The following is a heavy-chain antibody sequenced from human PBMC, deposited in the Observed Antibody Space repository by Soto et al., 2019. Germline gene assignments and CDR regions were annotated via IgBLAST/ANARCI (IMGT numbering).Heavy chain of an antibody. CDR3: ASPGGDDFWSGNYGMDV. D-gene: IGHD3-3*01. CDR1: GDTFSSYA. V-gene: IGHV1-69*13. J-gene: IGHJ6*02. Sequence: ASVKVSCKASGDTFSSYAISWVRQAPGQGLEWMGGIIPIFGTANYAQKFQGRVTITADESTSTAYMELSSLRSEDTAVYYCASPGGDDFWSGNYGMDVWGQGTTVTVSS. CDR2: IIPIFGTA.